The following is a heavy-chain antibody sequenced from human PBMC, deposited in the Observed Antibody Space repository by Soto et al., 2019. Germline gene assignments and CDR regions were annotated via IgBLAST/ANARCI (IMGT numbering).Heavy chain of an antibody. D-gene: IGHD2-21*02. CDR3: ATYDVGTIIQDY. V-gene: IGHV4-34*01. Sequence: SETLSLTCAISGASSSSHSKSWVRQPPGKGLEWIGEIHHDGSTNYNPSLRSRVTISADTSKNHFSLEVSSVTAADTAVYYCATYDVGTIIQDYWGQGTLVTVSS. CDR1: GASSSSHS. J-gene: IGHJ4*02. CDR2: IHHDGST.